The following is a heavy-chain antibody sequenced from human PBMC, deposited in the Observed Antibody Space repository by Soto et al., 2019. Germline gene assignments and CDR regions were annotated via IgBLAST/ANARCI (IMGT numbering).Heavy chain of an antibody. D-gene: IGHD5-18*01. CDR1: GGSISTYS. J-gene: IGHJ6*02. CDR3: ARDGYTRADYYGMDV. Sequence: QVQLQESDPGPVQASATLSLTCSVSGGSISTYSWSWIRQPPGKGLEWIGYVYYNGHTNYTPSLKSRVTISVDTSKNQFSLELTSVNAADTAVYYCARDGYTRADYYGMDVWGQGTTVTVSS. V-gene: IGHV4-59*01. CDR2: VYYNGHT.